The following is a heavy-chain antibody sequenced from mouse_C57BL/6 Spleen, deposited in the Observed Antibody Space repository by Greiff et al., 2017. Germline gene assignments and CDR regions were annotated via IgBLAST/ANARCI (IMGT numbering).Heavy chain of an antibody. CDR1: GFSLTSSG. V-gene: IGHV2-2*01. CDR2: IWSGGST. D-gene: IGHD2-3*01. CDR3: ARKAEDGYYGMDY. J-gene: IGHJ4*01. Sequence: QVQLQQSGPGLVQPSQSLSITCTVSGFSLTSSGVHWVRQSPGKGLEWLGVIWSGGSTDYNAAFIFRLSISKDNSKSQVFCKMNSLQADDTAIYYCARKAEDGYYGMDYWGQGTSVTVSS.